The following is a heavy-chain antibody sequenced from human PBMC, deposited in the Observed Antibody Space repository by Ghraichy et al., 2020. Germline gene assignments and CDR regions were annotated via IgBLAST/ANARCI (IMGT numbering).Heavy chain of an antibody. CDR2: IYSGGST. Sequence: GGSLRLSCAASGFTVSSNYMSWVRQAPGKGLEWVSVIYSGGSTYYADSVKGRFTISRDNSKNTLYLQMNSLRAEDTAVYYCARDRRGTVTSNYYGMDVWGQGTTVTVSS. J-gene: IGHJ6*02. V-gene: IGHV3-53*01. CDR1: GFTVSSNY. CDR3: ARDRRGTVTSNYYGMDV. D-gene: IGHD4-17*01.